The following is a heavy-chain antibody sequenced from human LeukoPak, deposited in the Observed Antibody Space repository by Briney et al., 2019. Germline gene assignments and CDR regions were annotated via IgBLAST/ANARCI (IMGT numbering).Heavy chain of an antibody. Sequence: PGGSLRLSCAASGFTFDDYGMSWVRQAPGKGLEWVSGINSNGGRAGHADSVKGRFTISRDNAKNSLFLQMNSLRAEDTAVYYCARDLPGGVGNCDWGQGTLVTVSS. D-gene: IGHD3-16*01. CDR1: GFTFDDYG. CDR3: ARDLPGGVGNCD. CDR2: INSNGGRA. V-gene: IGHV3-20*04. J-gene: IGHJ4*02.